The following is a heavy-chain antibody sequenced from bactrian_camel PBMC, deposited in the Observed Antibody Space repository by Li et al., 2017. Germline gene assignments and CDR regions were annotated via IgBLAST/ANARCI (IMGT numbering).Heavy chain of an antibody. Sequence: HVQLVESGGGSVQAGGSLRLSCVASGYTSCMAWFRQTPENQREGVASIVNDNGKRYAETVQGRFTISRDDAKNTLYLQLNSLKTEDTAMYYCSKGRSSDYNWRSLVGDFRYWGQGTQVTVS. CDR3: SKGRSSDYNWRSLVGDFRY. D-gene: IGHD4*01. CDR1: GYTSC. J-gene: IGHJ6*01. CDR2: IVNDNGKR. V-gene: IGHV3S63*01.